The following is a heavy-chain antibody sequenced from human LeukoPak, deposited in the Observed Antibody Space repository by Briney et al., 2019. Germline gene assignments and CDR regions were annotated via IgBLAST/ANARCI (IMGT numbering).Heavy chain of an antibody. CDR2: IKQDGSEK. CDR1: GFTFSSYW. D-gene: IGHD3-10*01. V-gene: IGHV3-7*01. CDR3: ASDTIGHDTFDF. J-gene: IGHJ3*01. Sequence: GGSLRLSCAAPGFTFSSYWMSWVRQAPGKGLEWVANIKQDGSEKYYVDSVKGRFTISRDNAKNSLYLQMNSLRAEDTAVYYCASDTIGHDTFDFWGQGTMVTASS.